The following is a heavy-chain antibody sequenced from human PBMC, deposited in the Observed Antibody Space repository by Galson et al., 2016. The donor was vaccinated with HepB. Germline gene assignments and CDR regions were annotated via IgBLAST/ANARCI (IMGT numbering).Heavy chain of an antibody. CDR1: GFTFSRYW. D-gene: IGHD2-2*01. J-gene: IGHJ6*04. CDR2: IKGDGSDT. CDR3: AGMPDV. Sequence: SLRLSCAASGFTFSRYWMSWVRQAPGKGLEWVANIKGDGSDTYYVGSVRGRFTISRDNAKNSLYLQMGSLRVEDTAVYYCAGMPDVWGKGTTVTVSS. V-gene: IGHV3-7*03.